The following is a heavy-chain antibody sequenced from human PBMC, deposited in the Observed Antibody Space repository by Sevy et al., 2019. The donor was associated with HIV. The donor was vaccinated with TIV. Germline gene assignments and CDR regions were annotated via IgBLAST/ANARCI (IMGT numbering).Heavy chain of an antibody. J-gene: IGHJ4*02. CDR2: ISYDGSNK. Sequence: GGSLRLSCAASGFTFSSYAMSWVRQAPGKGLEWVAVISYDGSNKYYADSVKGRFTISRDNSKNTLYLQMNSLRAEDTAVYYCASKEGVVPAATAVDYWGQRTLVTVSS. D-gene: IGHD2-2*01. V-gene: IGHV3-30-3*01. CDR1: GFTFSSYA. CDR3: ASKEGVVPAATAVDY.